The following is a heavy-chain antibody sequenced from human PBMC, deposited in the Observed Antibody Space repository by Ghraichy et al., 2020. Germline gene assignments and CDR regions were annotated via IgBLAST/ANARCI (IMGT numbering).Heavy chain of an antibody. Sequence: SETLSLTCAVYGGSFSGYYWSWIRQPPGKGLEWIGDINHSGSTNYNPSLKSRVTISVDTSKNQFSLKLSSVTAADTAVYYCARVIVVVIGLNYYYYYMDVWGKGSSLTVYS. J-gene: IGHJ6*03. V-gene: IGHV4-34*01. D-gene: IGHD2-21*01. CDR1: GGSFSGYY. CDR3: ARVIVVVIGLNYYYYYMDV. CDR2: INHSGST.